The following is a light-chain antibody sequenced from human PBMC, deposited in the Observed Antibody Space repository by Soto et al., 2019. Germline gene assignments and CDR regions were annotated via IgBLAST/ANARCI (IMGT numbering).Light chain of an antibody. CDR3: QQHCSGANT. V-gene: IGKV4-1*01. J-gene: IGKJ2*01. CDR1: QSVLNSSKNKNY. Sequence: DIVMTQSPDSLAVSLGERATINCKSGQSVLNSSKNKNYLAWYQQKPGQPPKLLIHWASTRESGVPDRFSGSGSGTDFTLTISSLQAEDVAVYYCQQHCSGANTFVQGTKLEIK. CDR2: WAS.